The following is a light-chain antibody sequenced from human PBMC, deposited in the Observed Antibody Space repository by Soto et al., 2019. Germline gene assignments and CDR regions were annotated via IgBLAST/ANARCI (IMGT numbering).Light chain of an antibody. Sequence: AIRMTQSPSSFSASTGDRVTITCRASQGISSYLAWYQQKPGKAPNLLIYAASSLQSGVTSRFSGSGSGTEFTLTISSLQPDDFATYYCQQYTSYPWTFGQGTKVDI. CDR2: AAS. V-gene: IGKV1-8*01. J-gene: IGKJ1*01. CDR3: QQYTSYPWT. CDR1: QGISSY.